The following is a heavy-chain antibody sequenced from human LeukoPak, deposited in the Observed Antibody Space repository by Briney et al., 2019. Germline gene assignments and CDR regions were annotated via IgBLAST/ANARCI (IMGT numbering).Heavy chain of an antibody. Sequence: PGGSLRLSCAASGFTFSTYAMSWVRQAPGKGLEWVSGIGGSGGNTYYADSVKGRFTISRDNSKNTLYLQMNSLRAEDTAVYYCAKDQGDCSSTSCYEWFDPWGQGTLVTVSS. V-gene: IGHV3-23*01. CDR3: AKDQGDCSSTSCYEWFDP. J-gene: IGHJ5*02. D-gene: IGHD2-2*01. CDR1: GFTFSTYA. CDR2: IGGSGGNT.